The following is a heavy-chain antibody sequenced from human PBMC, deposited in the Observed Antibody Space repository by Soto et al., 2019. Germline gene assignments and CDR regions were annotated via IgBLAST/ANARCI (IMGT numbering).Heavy chain of an antibody. J-gene: IGHJ4*02. CDR2: IIPIFGTA. D-gene: IGHD3-22*01. V-gene: IGHV1-69*06. Sequence: SVKVSCKASGGTFSSYAIRWVRQAPGQGLEWMGGIIPIFGTANYAQKFQGRVTITADKSTSTAYMELSSLRSEDTAVYYCARMGDDSSGYYYGGWGQGTLVTVYS. CDR1: GGTFSSYA. CDR3: ARMGDDSSGYYYGG.